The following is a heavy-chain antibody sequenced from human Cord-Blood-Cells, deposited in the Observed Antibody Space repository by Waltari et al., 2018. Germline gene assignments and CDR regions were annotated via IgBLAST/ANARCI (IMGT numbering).Heavy chain of an antibody. V-gene: IGHV3-21*01. CDR1: GFTFSSSS. CDR3: AREGSMVAFDI. Sequence: EVQLVESGGGLVKPGGSLRLSCAASGFTFSSSSMNWVRQAPGKGLEWVSSISSNSSYIYYADSVKGRFTISRDNAKNSLYLQMNNLRAEDTAVYYCAREGSMVAFDIWGQGTMVTVSS. J-gene: IGHJ3*02. CDR2: ISSNSSYI. D-gene: IGHD2-8*01.